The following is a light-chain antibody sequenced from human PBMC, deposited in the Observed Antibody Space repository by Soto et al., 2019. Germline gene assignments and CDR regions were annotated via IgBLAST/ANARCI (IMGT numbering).Light chain of an antibody. CDR3: QQYVSSPWA. V-gene: IGKV3-20*01. CDR1: QSVSSSF. J-gene: IGKJ1*01. CDR2: GTS. Sequence: EIVLAQSPGTLSLSPGESATRSCRASQSVSSSFLAWYQQKAGQSPRPLIFGTSSRATGVPYRFSGSGSGTDFAVAISRLEPADFAVYYCQQYVSSPWAFGRGTKVDIK.